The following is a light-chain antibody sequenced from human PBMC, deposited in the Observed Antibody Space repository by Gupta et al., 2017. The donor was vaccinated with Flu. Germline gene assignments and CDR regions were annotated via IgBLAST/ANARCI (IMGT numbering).Light chain of an antibody. CDR1: RAISNY. CDR3: QTYKSAPLT. J-gene: IGKJ4*01. V-gene: IGKV1-27*01. CDR2: GAS. Sequence: DIQMTQSPSSLSASVGERVTIICRASRAISNYLAWYQQKPGKPPKMLIYGASALQSGVPSRFLGSGSGTDFTLTIGSLQAEDVGTYFCQTYKSAPLTFGGGTKIEI.